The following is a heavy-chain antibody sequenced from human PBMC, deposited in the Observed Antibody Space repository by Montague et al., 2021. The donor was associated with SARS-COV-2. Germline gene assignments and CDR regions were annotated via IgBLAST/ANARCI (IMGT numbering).Heavy chain of an antibody. V-gene: IGHV4-59*08. J-gene: IGHJ4*02. D-gene: IGHD3-9*01. Sequence: SETLSLTCTVSGVSITDDYWRWIRQPPGKGLEWVGDVLYNKGTNFNPSLKSRVAISVDTSKKQFSLRLTSVTAADTAFYYCVRHPHYDDLNGPPDFWDQGTLVTVSS. CDR3: VRHPHYDDLNGPPDF. CDR2: VLYNKGT. CDR1: GVSITDDY.